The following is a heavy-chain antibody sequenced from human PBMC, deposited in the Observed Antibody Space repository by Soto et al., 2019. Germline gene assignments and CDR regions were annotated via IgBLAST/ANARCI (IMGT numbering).Heavy chain of an antibody. V-gene: IGHV4-4*07. D-gene: IGHD2-2*01. CDR3: ARGPAAVPSNWFDP. J-gene: IGHJ5*02. CDR1: GGYISNYY. Sequence: SVTVPVSCRVAGGYISNYYXSWIRKHAGKGLEWIGRIYTSGSTNYNPSLKSRVTMSVDTSKNQFSLKLSSVTAADTAVYYCARGPAAVPSNWFDPWGQGTLVTVSS. CDR2: IYTSGST.